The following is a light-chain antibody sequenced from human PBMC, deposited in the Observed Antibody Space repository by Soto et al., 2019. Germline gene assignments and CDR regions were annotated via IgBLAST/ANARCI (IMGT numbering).Light chain of an antibody. V-gene: IGLV2-11*01. CDR3: CSYAGSYTYV. Sequence: QSALAQPRCVSWSPGQSVTMSCSGTSSDVGGYNYVSWYQQHPGKAPKLMIYDVSKRPSGVPDRFSGSKSGNTASLTISGLQAEDEADYYCCSYAGSYTYVFGTGTKVTVL. CDR2: DVS. CDR1: SSDVGGYNY. J-gene: IGLJ1*01.